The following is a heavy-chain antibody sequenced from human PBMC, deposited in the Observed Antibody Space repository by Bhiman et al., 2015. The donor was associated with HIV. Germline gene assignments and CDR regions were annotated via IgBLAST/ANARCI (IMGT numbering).Heavy chain of an antibody. CDR2: IGWNSGSI. CDR1: GFSFENYA. Sequence: EMQLAESGGGLIQPGRSLRLSCAASGFSFENYAMYWVRQAPGKGLEWVSGIGWNSGSIDYANSVKGRFTISRDNAKNTLYLQMNSLRAEDTAVYYCAKGVDSSSWYLGLNYFDYWGQGTLVTVSS. J-gene: IGHJ4*02. V-gene: IGHV3-9*01. CDR3: AKGVDSSSWYLGLNYFDY. D-gene: IGHD6-13*01.